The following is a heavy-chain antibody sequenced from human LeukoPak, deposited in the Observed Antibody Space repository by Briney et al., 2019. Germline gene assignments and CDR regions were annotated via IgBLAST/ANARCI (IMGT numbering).Heavy chain of an antibody. CDR1: GFTFDVYA. CDR2: ISWNSGSI. J-gene: IGHJ4*02. V-gene: IGHV3-9*01. Sequence: GGSLRLSCAASGFTFDVYAMHWVRQAPGKGLEWVSGISWNSGSIGYADSVKGRFTISRDNAKNSLYLQMNSLRAEDTALYYCAKRSFKGYYFDYWGQGTLVTVSS. D-gene: IGHD2-15*01. CDR3: AKRSFKGYYFDY.